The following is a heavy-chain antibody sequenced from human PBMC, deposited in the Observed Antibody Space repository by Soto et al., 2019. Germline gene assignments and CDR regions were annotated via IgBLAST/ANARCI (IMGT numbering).Heavy chain of an antibody. J-gene: IGHJ4*02. V-gene: IGHV1-8*01. CDR3: ARDRSWYLSDY. CDR1: GYTFTSYD. CDR2: MNPNSGNT. Sequence: ASVKVSCKASGYTFTSYDINWVRQATGQGLEWMGWMNPNSGNTGYAQKLQGRVTMTTDTSTSTAYMELRSLRSDDTAVYYCARDRSWYLSDYWGQGTLVTVSS. D-gene: IGHD6-13*01.